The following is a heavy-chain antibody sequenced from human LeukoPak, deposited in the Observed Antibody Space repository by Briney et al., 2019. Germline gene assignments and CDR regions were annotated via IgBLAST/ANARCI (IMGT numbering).Heavy chain of an antibody. Sequence: GGSLRLSCAASGFTVSNSYMSWVRQAPEPGLEWVSAISASGHNTYYADSVKGRFTISRNNPKNKLYLQMNSLRAEDTAIYYCANWREGGVADFESWGQGSLVSVSS. J-gene: IGHJ4*02. V-gene: IGHV3-23*01. CDR2: ISASGHNT. D-gene: IGHD6-19*01. CDR3: ANWREGGVADFES. CDR1: GFTVSNSY.